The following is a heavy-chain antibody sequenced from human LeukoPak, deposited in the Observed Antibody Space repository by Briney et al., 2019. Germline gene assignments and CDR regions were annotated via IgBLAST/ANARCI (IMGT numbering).Heavy chain of an antibody. Sequence: PSETLSRTCTVSGGSISSSSYYWGWIRHSPGKGLEWIGSVYYTGSTQDNPSLKGRVTISEDTSKNQFYLKLTSVTAEDTAVYYCARQLGDGYNLVYWFDPWGQGTLVTVSS. CDR2: VYYTGST. CDR3: ARQLGDGYNLVYWFDP. J-gene: IGHJ5*02. D-gene: IGHD5-24*01. V-gene: IGHV4-39*01. CDR1: GGSISSSSYY.